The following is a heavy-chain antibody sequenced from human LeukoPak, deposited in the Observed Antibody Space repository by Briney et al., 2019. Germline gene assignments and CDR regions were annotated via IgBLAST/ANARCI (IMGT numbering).Heavy chain of an antibody. Sequence: ASVKVSCKASGYTFTSHGISWVRQAPGQGLEWMGWISAYNGNTNYAQKLQGRVTMTTDTSTSTAYMELRSLRSDDTAVYYCARASMVRGVMSPYYYYYMDVWGKGTTVTVSS. V-gene: IGHV1-18*01. CDR1: GYTFTSHG. J-gene: IGHJ6*03. CDR3: ARASMVRGVMSPYYYYYMDV. CDR2: ISAYNGNT. D-gene: IGHD3-10*01.